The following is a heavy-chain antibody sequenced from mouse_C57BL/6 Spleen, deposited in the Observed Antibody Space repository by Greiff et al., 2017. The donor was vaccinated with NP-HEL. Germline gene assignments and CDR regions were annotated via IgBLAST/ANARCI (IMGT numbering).Heavy chain of an antibody. CDR1: GYTFTSYW. CDR2: IYPGSGST. J-gene: IGHJ3*01. CDR3: ARGGITTVVAKAY. Sequence: VQGVESGAELVKPGASVKMSCKASGYTFTSYWITWVKQRPGQGLEWIGDIYPGSGSTNYNEKFKSKATLTVDTSSSTAYMQLSSLTSEDSAVYYCARGGITTVVAKAYWGQGTLVTVSA. V-gene: IGHV1-55*01. D-gene: IGHD1-1*01.